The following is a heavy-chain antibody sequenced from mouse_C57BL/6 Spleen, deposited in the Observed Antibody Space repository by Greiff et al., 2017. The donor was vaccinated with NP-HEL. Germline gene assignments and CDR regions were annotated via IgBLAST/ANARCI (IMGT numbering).Heavy chain of an antibody. CDR2: IHPNSGST. CDR1: GYTFTSYC. V-gene: IGHV1-64*01. D-gene: IGHD4-1*01. CDR3: AGEDWENGGFAY. J-gene: IGHJ3*01. Sequence: QVQLQQSGAELVKPGASVKISCKASGYTFTSYCMHWVKQRPGQGLEWIGLIHPNSGSTNYNEKFKGKATLTVDKSSSTAYMQLNSLTSEDSAVDYCAGEDWENGGFAYWGQGTLVTVAA.